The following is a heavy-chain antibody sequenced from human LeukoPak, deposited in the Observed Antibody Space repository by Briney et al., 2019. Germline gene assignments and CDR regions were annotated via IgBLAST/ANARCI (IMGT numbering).Heavy chain of an antibody. D-gene: IGHD6-13*01. V-gene: IGHV4-39*06. Sequence: PSETLSLTCTVSGGSISSSNYYWGWIRQPPGKGLEWIGTIYYSGSTYYNPSLKSRVTISVDTSRNQFPLKLSSVTAADTAVYYCARQQSIAAAESYFQHWGQGTLVTVSS. CDR2: IYYSGST. CDR1: GGSISSSNYY. J-gene: IGHJ1*01. CDR3: ARQQSIAAAESYFQH.